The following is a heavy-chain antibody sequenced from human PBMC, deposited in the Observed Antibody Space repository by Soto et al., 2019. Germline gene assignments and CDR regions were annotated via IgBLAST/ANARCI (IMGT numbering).Heavy chain of an antibody. V-gene: IGHV3-30*18. CDR1: GFNFNNYG. CDR3: AKDPPMYSSSSRGFLDY. Sequence: QVHLVESGGGVVQPGRSLRLACSASGFNFNNYGMDWVRQAPGKGLEWVAIISYNGKNQLYADSVRGRFIISRDNSNSTLYLQMNNLTTEDTAMYYCAKDPPMYSSSSRGFLDYWGQGTVVTVSS. CDR2: ISYNGKNQ. D-gene: IGHD6-6*01. J-gene: IGHJ4*02.